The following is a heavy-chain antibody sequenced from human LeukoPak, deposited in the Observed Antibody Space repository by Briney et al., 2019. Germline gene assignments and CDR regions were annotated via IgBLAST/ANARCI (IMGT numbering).Heavy chain of an antibody. Sequence: ASVKVSCKASGYTFTGYYMHWVRQAPGQGLEWMGWINPNSGGTNYAQKFQDRVTMTRDTSISTAYMELSRLRSDDTAVYYCARVVPAAIIPMDYWGQGTLVTVSS. CDR1: GYTFTGYY. D-gene: IGHD2-2*01. CDR3: ARVVPAAIIPMDY. J-gene: IGHJ4*02. CDR2: INPNSGGT. V-gene: IGHV1-2*02.